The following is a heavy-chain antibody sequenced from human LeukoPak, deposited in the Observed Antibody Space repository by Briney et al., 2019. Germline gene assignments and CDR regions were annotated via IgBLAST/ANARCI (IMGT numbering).Heavy chain of an antibody. Sequence: SETLSLTCAVYGGSFSGYYWSWIRQPPGKGLEWIGEINHSGSTNYNPSLKSRVTISVDTSKNQFSLKLSSVTAADTAVYYCARDPSIVGATRYFDYWGQGTLVTVSS. CDR1: GGSFSGYY. CDR2: INHSGST. D-gene: IGHD1-26*01. CDR3: ARDPSIVGATRYFDY. J-gene: IGHJ4*02. V-gene: IGHV4-34*01.